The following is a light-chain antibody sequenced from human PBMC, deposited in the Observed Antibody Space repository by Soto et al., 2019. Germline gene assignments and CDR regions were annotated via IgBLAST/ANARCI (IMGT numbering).Light chain of an antibody. V-gene: IGLV2-18*02. CDR3: SSYTSSSTYV. CDR2: EVS. J-gene: IGLJ1*01. CDR1: SSDVGSYNR. Sequence: LPQPPSVSGSPGQSVAISCTGTSSDVGSYNRVSWYQQPPGTAPKVMIYEVSNRPSGVPDRFSGSKSGNTASLTISGLQAEDEADYYCSSYTSSSTYVFGTGTKVTVL.